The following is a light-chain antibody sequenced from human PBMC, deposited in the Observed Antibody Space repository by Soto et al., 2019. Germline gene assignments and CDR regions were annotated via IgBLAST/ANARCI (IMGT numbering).Light chain of an antibody. J-gene: IGLJ1*01. CDR1: SRDVGGYNY. CDR2: DVS. V-gene: IGLV2-14*01. CDR3: SSYTSSSTPYV. Sequence: QSALTQPASVSGSPGQSITLSCTGTSRDVGGYNYVSWYQQHPGKAPTLMIYDVSNRPSGVSNRFSGSKSGNTSSLTISGLQAEYEADYYCSSYTSSSTPYVFGTGTKLTVL.